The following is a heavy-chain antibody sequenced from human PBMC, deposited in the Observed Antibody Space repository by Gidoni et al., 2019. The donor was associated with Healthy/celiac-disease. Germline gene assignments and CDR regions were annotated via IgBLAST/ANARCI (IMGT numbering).Heavy chain of an antibody. CDR3: AKGRTVATIATSKYYYYYMDV. V-gene: IGHV3-30*18. CDR2: ISYDGSKK. CDR1: GFTFCSYG. Sequence: QVQLAESGGGVVQPGRSPRLSCAASGFTFCSYGIHWVRQAPGKGLEWVAGISYDGSKKEYADSVKGRFTISKDNSKNTLYLQMNSLRAEDTAVYYCAKGRTVATIATSKYYYYYMDVWGKGTTVTVSS. D-gene: IGHD5-12*01. J-gene: IGHJ6*03.